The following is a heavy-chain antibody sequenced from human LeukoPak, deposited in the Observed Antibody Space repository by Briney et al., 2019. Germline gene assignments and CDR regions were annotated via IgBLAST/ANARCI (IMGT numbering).Heavy chain of an antibody. CDR1: GGSISSYY. D-gene: IGHD4-23*01. CDR3: ARRHDYGGIDY. V-gene: IGHV4-59*08. CDR2: IHYSGST. Sequence: SETLSLTCTVSGGSISSYYWSWIRQPPGKGLEWIGYIHYSGSTNYNPSLKSRVTISVDTSKNQFSLKLSSVTAADTAVYYCARRHDYGGIDYWGQGTLVTVSS. J-gene: IGHJ4*02.